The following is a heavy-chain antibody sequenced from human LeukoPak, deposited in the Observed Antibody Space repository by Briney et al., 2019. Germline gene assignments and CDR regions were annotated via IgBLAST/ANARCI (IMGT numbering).Heavy chain of an antibody. D-gene: IGHD4-17*01. J-gene: IGHJ3*02. CDR2: ISSSSSYI. Sequence: KAGGSLRLSCAASGFTFSSYSMNWARQAPGKGLEWVSSISSSSSYIYYADSVKGRFTISRDNAKNSLYLQMNSLRAEDTAVYYCARVDTVTTSAFDIWGQGTMVTVSS. CDR1: GFTFSSYS. CDR3: ARVDTVTTSAFDI. V-gene: IGHV3-21*01.